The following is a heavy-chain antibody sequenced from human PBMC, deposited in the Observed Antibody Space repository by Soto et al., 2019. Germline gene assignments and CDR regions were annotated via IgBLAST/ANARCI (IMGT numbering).Heavy chain of an antibody. V-gene: IGHV3-23*01. J-gene: IGHJ4*02. CDR2: IRGSGGST. Sequence: GGSLRLSCAASGFTFSSYAMSWVRQAPGKGLEWVSAIRGSGGSTYYADSVKGRFTISRDNSKNTLYLQMNSLRAEDTAVYYCALSTGEYQLLYYFDYWGQGTLVTVSS. D-gene: IGHD2-2*01. CDR1: GFTFSSYA. CDR3: ALSTGEYQLLYYFDY.